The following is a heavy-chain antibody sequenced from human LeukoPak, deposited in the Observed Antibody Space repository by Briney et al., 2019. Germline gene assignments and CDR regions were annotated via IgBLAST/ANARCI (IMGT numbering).Heavy chain of an antibody. V-gene: IGHV3-74*01. D-gene: IGHD3-3*01. CDR1: GFSFSGYW. J-gene: IGHJ4*02. CDR3: VRGHTGTIFGVVPVNPLGY. Sequence: GGSLRLSCEGSGFSFSGYWMHWVRHAPGKGLVWVSRIHDDERSASYGDSVRGRFTISKGNAKNILYLQMDSLRVEDTAVYYCVRGHTGTIFGVVPVNPLGYWGQGTLVTVSS. CDR2: IHDDERSA.